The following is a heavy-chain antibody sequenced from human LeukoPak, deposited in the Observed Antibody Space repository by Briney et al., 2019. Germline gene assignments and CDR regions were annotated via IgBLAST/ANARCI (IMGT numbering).Heavy chain of an antibody. CDR3: ARERGVLGGMDV. V-gene: IGHV3-21*01. J-gene: IGHJ6*02. Sequence: KPGRSLRLSCAASGFTFSSYSMNWVRQAPGKGLEWVSSISSSSSYIYYADSVKGRFTISRDNAKNSLYLQMNSLRAEDTAVYYCARERGVLGGMDVWGQGTTVTVSS. CDR1: GFTFSSYS. D-gene: IGHD3-10*01. CDR2: ISSSSSYI.